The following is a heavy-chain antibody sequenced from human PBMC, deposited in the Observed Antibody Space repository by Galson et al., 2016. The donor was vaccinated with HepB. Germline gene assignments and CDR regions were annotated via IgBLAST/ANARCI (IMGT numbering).Heavy chain of an antibody. CDR3: AREPGRIQLYLHSFGMDV. V-gene: IGHV3-30*03. CDR2: ISYDGNKQ. J-gene: IGHJ6*02. Sequence: SLRLSCAASGFSFSSYGMHWVRQAPGKGLEWVSVISYDGNKQYFAASVKGRFTISRDNSQNTLYLEMNSPRAEDTAVYYCAREPGRIQLYLHSFGMDVWGQGTTVTVSS. D-gene: IGHD1-1*01. CDR1: GFSFSSYG.